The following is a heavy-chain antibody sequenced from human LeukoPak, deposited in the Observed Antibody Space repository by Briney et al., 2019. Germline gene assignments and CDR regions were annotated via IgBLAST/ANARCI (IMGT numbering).Heavy chain of an antibody. D-gene: IGHD2/OR15-2a*01. V-gene: IGHV1-8*01. Sequence: ASVKVSCKASGYTFTSYDINWVRQATGQGLEWMGWMNPNSGNTGYAQKLQGRVTMTTDTSTSTAYMELRSLRSDDTAVYYCARARSMGFDPWGQGTLVTVSS. CDR1: GYTFTSYD. J-gene: IGHJ5*02. CDR2: MNPNSGNT. CDR3: ARARSMGFDP.